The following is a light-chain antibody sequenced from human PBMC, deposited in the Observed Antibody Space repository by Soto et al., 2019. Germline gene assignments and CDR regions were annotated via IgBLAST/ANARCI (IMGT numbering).Light chain of an antibody. CDR2: GAS. CDR3: QQYNNWPPIT. CDR1: QSVSSN. Sequence: EIVMTQSPATLSVSPGERATISCRASQSVSSNLAWYQQKPGQAPRLLIYGASTRATGIPARFSGSGSGTEFTLTISSLQSEDFAVYYGQQYNNWPPITFGQGKRLEIK. V-gene: IGKV3-15*01. J-gene: IGKJ5*01.